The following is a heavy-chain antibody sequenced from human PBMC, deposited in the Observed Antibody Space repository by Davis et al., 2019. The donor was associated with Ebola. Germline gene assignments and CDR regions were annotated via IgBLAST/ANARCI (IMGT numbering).Heavy chain of an antibody. CDR1: GFTFGDYA. J-gene: IGHJ6*03. Sequence: GGSLRLSCTASGFTFGDYAMSWFRQAPGKGLEWVGFIRSKAYGGTTEYAASVKCRFTIPRDDSKSIAYLQMNSLKTEDTAVYYCNRERGNYDILTGYLRRCMDVWGKGTTVTVSS. CDR2: IRSKAYGGTT. D-gene: IGHD3-9*01. V-gene: IGHV3-49*03. CDR3: NRERGNYDILTGYLRRCMDV.